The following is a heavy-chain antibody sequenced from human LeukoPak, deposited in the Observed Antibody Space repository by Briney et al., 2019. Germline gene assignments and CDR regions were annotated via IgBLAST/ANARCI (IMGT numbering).Heavy chain of an antibody. CDR1: GFIFSRYW. CDR2: IKQDGSEK. D-gene: IGHD4-23*01. CDR3: ARATVVTPDY. V-gene: IGHV3-7*04. Sequence: GGSLRLSCAASGFIFSRYWMSWVRQAPGKGLECVANIKQDGSEKYYVDPVKGRFTISRDNAKNSLFLQMNSLRAEDTAMYYCARATVVTPDYWGQGTLVTVSS. J-gene: IGHJ4*02.